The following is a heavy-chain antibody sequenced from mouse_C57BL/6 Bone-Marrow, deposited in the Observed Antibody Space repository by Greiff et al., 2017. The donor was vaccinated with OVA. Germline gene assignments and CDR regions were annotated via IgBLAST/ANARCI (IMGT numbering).Heavy chain of an antibody. J-gene: IGHJ2*01. Sequence: QVQLKQPGAELVKPGASVKLSCKASGYTFTSYWMHWVKQRPGQGLEWIGMIHPNSGSTNYNEKFKSKATLTVDKSSSTAYMQLSSLTSEDSAVYYCARLGDSSGYYYFDYWGQGTTLTVSS. D-gene: IGHD3-2*02. CDR2: IHPNSGST. V-gene: IGHV1-64*01. CDR1: GYTFTSYW. CDR3: ARLGDSSGYYYFDY.